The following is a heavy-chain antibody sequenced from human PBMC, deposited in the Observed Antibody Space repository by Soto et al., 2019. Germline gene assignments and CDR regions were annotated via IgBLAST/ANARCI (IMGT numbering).Heavy chain of an antibody. CDR1: GVSISEN. CDR2: IYWDDDK. D-gene: IGHD3-22*01. Sequence: TLSLTCDVSGVSISENHWSWIRQPPGKALEWLAVIYWDDDKRYSPSLKSRLTITKDTSKNQVVLTMTNMDPVDTATYYCAHIYDSSGYSPYWGQGTLVTVSS. V-gene: IGHV2-5*08. J-gene: IGHJ4*02. CDR3: AHIYDSSGYSPY.